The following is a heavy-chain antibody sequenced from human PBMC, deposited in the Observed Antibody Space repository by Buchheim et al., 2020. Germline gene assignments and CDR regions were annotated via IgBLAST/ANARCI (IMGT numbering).Heavy chain of an antibody. D-gene: IGHD3-16*01. CDR3: ASVREGDYYGMDV. CDR2: INPSGGIT. CDR1: GYTFTSYY. J-gene: IGHJ6*02. V-gene: IGHV1-46*01. Sequence: QVQLVQSGAEVKKPGASVKVSCKASGYTFTSYYMHWVRPAPGQGLEWMGIINPSGGITSYAPKFQGRVTMTRDTSTSTFYMELSSLRSEDTAVYYCASVREGDYYGMDVWGQGTT.